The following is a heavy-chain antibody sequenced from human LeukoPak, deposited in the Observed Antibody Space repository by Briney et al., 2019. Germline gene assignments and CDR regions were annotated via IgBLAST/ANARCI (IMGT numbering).Heavy chain of an antibody. V-gene: IGHV4-59*01. CDR1: DGSINGYY. D-gene: IGHD6-13*01. CDR3: ARDRVGQQLVGRKNYYCYMDV. CDR2: IYYTGST. J-gene: IGHJ6*03. Sequence: PSETLSLTCTVSDGSINGYYWSWNRQSPGKGLESLGYIYYTGSTNYNPSLKSRVTMSFDTSRNQFFLRLGSVAAADRAVYYCARDRVGQQLVGRKNYYCYMDVWGKGTTVTISS.